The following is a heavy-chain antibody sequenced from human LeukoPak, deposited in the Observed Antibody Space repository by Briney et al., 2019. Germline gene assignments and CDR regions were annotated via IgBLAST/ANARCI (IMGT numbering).Heavy chain of an antibody. CDR3: ARDIEITMVRGVIISDYYYYGMDV. CDR2: ISSSSSYI. V-gene: IGHV3-21*01. D-gene: IGHD3-10*01. J-gene: IGHJ6*02. Sequence: GGSLRLSCAASGFTFSSYSMNWVRQAPGKGLEWVSSISSSSSYIYYADSVKGRFTISRDNAKNSLYLQMNSLRAEDTALYYCARDIEITMVRGVIISDYYYYGMDVWGQGTTVTVSS. CDR1: GFTFSSYS.